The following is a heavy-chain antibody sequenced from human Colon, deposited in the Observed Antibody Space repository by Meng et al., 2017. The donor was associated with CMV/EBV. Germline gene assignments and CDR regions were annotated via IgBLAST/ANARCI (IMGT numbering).Heavy chain of an antibody. Sequence: GESLKISCAASGFSFGSHVMHWVRQAPGKGLEWVAFIRYDGNIKYYSDSVKGRFTISRDNSKNTLHLQMNSLRPDDTATYYCAIRVSQWLIRIDSWGQGTLVTVSS. CDR2: IRYDGNIK. D-gene: IGHD6-19*01. CDR1: GFSFGSHV. V-gene: IGHV3-30*02. J-gene: IGHJ4*02. CDR3: AIRVSQWLIRIDS.